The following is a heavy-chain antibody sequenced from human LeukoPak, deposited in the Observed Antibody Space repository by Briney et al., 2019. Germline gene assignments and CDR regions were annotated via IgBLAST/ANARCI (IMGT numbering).Heavy chain of an antibody. CDR3: AKRSGGNGEYYFDY. CDR1: GFSFSDAW. Sequence: GGSLRLSCAASGFSFSDAWMSWVRQIPGKGLEWVSAISGSGGSTYYADSVKGRFTISRDNSKNTLYLQMNSLRAEDTAVYYCAKRSGGNGEYYFDYWGQGTLVTVSS. J-gene: IGHJ4*02. D-gene: IGHD3-16*01. V-gene: IGHV3-23*01. CDR2: ISGSGGST.